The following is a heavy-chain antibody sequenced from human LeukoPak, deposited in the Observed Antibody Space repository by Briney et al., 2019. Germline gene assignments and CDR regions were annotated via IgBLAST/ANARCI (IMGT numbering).Heavy chain of an antibody. CDR2: IKQDGSEK. CDR1: GFTLSSFW. CDR3: ARVGKNQVLDY. V-gene: IGHV3-7*01. D-gene: IGHD7-27*01. J-gene: IGHJ4*01. Sequence: GGSLRLSCAASGFTLSSFWMSWVRQAPGKGLEWVANIKQDGSEKDYVDSVKGRFTISRDNAKNSLYLQMNSLRAEDTSVYYCARVGKNQVLDYWGQGTLVTVSS.